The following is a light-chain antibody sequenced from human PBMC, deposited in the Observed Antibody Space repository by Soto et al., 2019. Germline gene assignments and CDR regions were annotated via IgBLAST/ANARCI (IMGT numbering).Light chain of an antibody. CDR2: GAS. Sequence: EIVMTQSPATLSVSPGERXTLSXRASQSVSSNLAWYLQKPGQAPRLLIYGASTRATGIPARFSGSASGTEFTLTISSLQSEDFAVYYCQQYNNWPFTFGPGTKVDIK. CDR3: QQYNNWPFT. CDR1: QSVSSN. V-gene: IGKV3-15*01. J-gene: IGKJ3*01.